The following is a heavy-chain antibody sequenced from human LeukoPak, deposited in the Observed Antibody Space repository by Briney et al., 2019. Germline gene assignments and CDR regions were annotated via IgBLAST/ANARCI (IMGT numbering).Heavy chain of an antibody. J-gene: IGHJ4*02. D-gene: IGHD3-9*01. V-gene: IGHV4-39*01. CDR2: IFYSGSI. CDR1: GGSISSSSYY. CDR3: ASLVFDWLSPGY. Sequence: SETLSLTCTVYGGSISSSSYYWGWTRQPPGKGLERIGRIFYSGSIHYNPSLKSRVTISLDTSKNQFSLKLSSVTAADTAVYYCASLVFDWLSPGYWGQGTLVTVSS.